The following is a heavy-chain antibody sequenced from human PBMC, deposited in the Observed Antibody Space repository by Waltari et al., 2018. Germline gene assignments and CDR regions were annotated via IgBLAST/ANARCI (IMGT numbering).Heavy chain of an antibody. CDR1: GGSIRRSSYS. V-gene: IGHV4-39*07. D-gene: IGHD4-4*01. CDR3: AREGDYSNFDY. J-gene: IGHJ4*02. Sequence: QLQLQESGPGLVKPSETLSLTCTVSGGSIRRSSYSWGWIRQPPGKGLEWIGSIYYSGSTYYNPSLKSRVTISVDTSKNQFSLKLSSVTAADTAVYYCAREGDYSNFDYWGQGTLVTVSS. CDR2: IYYSGST.